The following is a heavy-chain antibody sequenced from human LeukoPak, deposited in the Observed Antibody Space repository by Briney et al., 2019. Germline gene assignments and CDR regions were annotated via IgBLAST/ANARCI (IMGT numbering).Heavy chain of an antibody. D-gene: IGHD4-11*01. CDR3: ASRATVTTDRFWFDP. Sequence: PGGSLRLSCAASGFTVNSNYMSWVRQAPGKGLEWVSVIYSGGSTSYADSVKGRFTISRDNSKNTLYLQMNSPRAEDTAVYYCASRATVTTDRFWFDPWGQGTLVTVSS. CDR1: GFTVNSNY. J-gene: IGHJ5*02. CDR2: IYSGGST. V-gene: IGHV3-53*01.